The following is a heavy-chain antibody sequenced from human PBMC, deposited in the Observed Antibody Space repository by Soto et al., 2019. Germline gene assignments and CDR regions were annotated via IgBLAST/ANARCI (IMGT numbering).Heavy chain of an antibody. D-gene: IGHD3-3*01. V-gene: IGHV3-30*18. CDR2: ISYDGSNK. CDR1: GFTFSSYG. CDR3: AKSPTSMIFGVVPRY. J-gene: IGHJ4*02. Sequence: QVQLVESGGGVVQPGRSLRLSCTASGFTFSSYGMHWVRQAPGKGLEWVAVISYDGSNKYYVDSVKGRFTISRDNSKNTLYLQMDSLRAEDTAVYYCAKSPTSMIFGVVPRYWGQGTLVTVSS.